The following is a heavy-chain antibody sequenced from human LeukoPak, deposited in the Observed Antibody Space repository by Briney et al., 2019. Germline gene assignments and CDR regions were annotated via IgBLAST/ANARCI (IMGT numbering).Heavy chain of an antibody. CDR3: AKDSSKIDY. V-gene: IGHV3-23*01. Sequence: GGSLRLSCAASGFTLSRYALSWVRQAPGKGVEWVSAISGSGGSTYYADSVKGRFTVSRDNSKNTLYLQMNSLRAEDTAVYYCAKDSSKIDYWGQGTLVTVSS. CDR1: GFTLSRYA. J-gene: IGHJ4*02. CDR2: ISGSGGST.